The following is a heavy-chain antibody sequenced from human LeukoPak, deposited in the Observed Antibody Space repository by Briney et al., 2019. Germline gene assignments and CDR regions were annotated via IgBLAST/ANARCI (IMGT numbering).Heavy chain of an antibody. CDR1: GFTFGDYA. J-gene: IGHJ6*02. CDR3: ARGNGDSSGCYYYCGMDV. V-gene: IGHV3-9*01. Sequence: PGGSLRLSCAASGFTFGDYAMFWVRQAPGKGLEWVAGISWDSKNIGYEPSVKGRFTISRDNAQNSLYLQLSSLRAEDTAFDYCARGNGDSSGCYYYCGMDVWGQGTTGTVS. D-gene: IGHD6-19*01. CDR2: ISWDSKNI.